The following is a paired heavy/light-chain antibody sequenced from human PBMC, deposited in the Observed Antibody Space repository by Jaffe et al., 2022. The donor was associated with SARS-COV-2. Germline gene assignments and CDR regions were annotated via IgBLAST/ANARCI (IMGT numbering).Heavy chain of an antibody. CDR1: GFKYTDYW. J-gene: IGHJ4*02. Sequence: EVQLVESGGGLVQPGGSLRLSCAASGFKYTDYWMSWVRQAPGKGLEWVANVKPDGREKYYVDSVKGRFTISRDNAKNSIYLQMNSLRADDTAVYYCVRDRGWGADDCWGQGTLVAVSS. CDR2: VKPDGREK. CDR3: VRDRGWGADDC. D-gene: IGHD1-26*01. V-gene: IGHV3-7*01.
Light chain of an antibody. Sequence: QSALTQPASVSGSPGQSITISCTGTSSDVGTYNYVSWYQQHPGKAPKLMIYDVSNRPSGISNRFSGSKSGNTASLTISGLQAEDEADYYCSSYASSGTPNVFGTGTKVTVL. V-gene: IGLV2-14*01. CDR3: SSYASSGTPNV. CDR1: SSDVGTYNY. CDR2: DVS. J-gene: IGLJ1*01.